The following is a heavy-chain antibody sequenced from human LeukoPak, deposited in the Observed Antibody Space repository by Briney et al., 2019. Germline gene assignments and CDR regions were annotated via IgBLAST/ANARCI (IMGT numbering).Heavy chain of an antibody. D-gene: IGHD6-13*01. CDR2: ISGSDDST. J-gene: IGHJ4*02. Sequence: GGSLRLSCAASGFTFSSYAMSWVRQAPGKGLEWVSAISGSDDSTYYADSAKGRFTISRDNSKNTVYLQMNSLRAEDTAVYYCAKLRSGGPASGNYWGQGTLATVSS. CDR3: AKLRSGGPASGNY. V-gene: IGHV3-23*01. CDR1: GFTFSSYA.